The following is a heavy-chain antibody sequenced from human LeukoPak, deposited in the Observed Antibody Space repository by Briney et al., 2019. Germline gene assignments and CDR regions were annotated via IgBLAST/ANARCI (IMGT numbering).Heavy chain of an antibody. CDR1: GFTFSSYW. CDR2: IKQDGSEK. J-gene: IGHJ4*02. V-gene: IGHV3-7*01. D-gene: IGHD6-19*01. Sequence: GGSLRLSCAASGFTFSSYWMSWVRQAPGKGLEWVANIKQDGSEKYYVDSVKGRFTISRDNAKNSLYLQMNSLRAEHTAVYYCARDTAVAGQIIDYWGQGTLVTASS. CDR3: ARDTAVAGQIIDY.